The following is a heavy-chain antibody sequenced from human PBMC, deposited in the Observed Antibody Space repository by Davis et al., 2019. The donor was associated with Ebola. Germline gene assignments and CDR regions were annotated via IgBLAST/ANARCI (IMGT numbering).Heavy chain of an antibody. Sequence: AASVKVSCKASGYTFTTYGISWVRQAPGQGLEWMGWISTYNDNTNYAQKLQGRVTMTTDTSTSTAYMELRSLSSDDTVVYYCARDRYCSGGSCYSSYYYGMDVWGQGTTVTVSS. CDR3: ARDRYCSGGSCYSSYYYGMDV. J-gene: IGHJ6*02. CDR2: ISTYNDNT. CDR1: GYTFTTYG. D-gene: IGHD2-15*01. V-gene: IGHV1-18*01.